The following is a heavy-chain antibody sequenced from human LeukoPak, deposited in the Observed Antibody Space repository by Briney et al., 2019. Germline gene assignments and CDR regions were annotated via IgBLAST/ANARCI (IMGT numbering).Heavy chain of an antibody. V-gene: IGHV1-2*02. CDR1: GYTFTGYY. Sequence: ASVKVSCKASGYTFTGYYMHWVRQAPGQGLEWMGWINPNSGGTNYAQKFQGRVTMTRDTSISTAYMELSRLRSDDTAVYYCAREVGGPSTSRYYYYGMDVWGQGTTATVSS. CDR3: AREVGGPSTSRYYYYGMDV. D-gene: IGHD2-2*01. CDR2: INPNSGGT. J-gene: IGHJ6*02.